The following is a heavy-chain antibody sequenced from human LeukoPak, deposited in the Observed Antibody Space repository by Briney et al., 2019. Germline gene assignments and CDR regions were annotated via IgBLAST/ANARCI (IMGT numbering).Heavy chain of an antibody. V-gene: IGHV1-69*05. D-gene: IGHD3-16*01. CDR2: IIPIFGTA. J-gene: IGHJ4*02. CDR1: GGTFSSYA. CDR3: ARERGGSYYDY. Sequence: SVKVSCKASGGTFSSYAISWVRQAPGQGLEWMGGIIPIFGTANYAQKLQGRVTMTTDTSTSTAYMELRSLRSDDTAVYYCARERGGSYYDYWGQGTLVTVSS.